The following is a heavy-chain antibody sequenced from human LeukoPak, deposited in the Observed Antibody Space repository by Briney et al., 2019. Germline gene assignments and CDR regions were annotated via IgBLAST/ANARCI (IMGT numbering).Heavy chain of an antibody. D-gene: IGHD5-24*01. CDR1: GGSFSGYY. V-gene: IGHV4-34*01. CDR3: ASEPANLESY. CDR2: INHSGNT. Sequence: PSETLSLTCAVYGGSFSGYYWSWIRQPPGKGLEWIGEINHSGNTNYNPSLESRVTISVDTSKNQFSLKLSSMTAADTAVYYCASEPANLESYWGQGTLVTASS. J-gene: IGHJ4*02.